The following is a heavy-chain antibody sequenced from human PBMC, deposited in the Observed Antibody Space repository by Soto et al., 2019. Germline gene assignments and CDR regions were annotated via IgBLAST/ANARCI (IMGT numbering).Heavy chain of an antibody. D-gene: IGHD2-2*01. CDR2: IWYDGSNK. CDR3: GGDQLESLCH. J-gene: IGHJ4*02. CDR1: GFTFSSYG. V-gene: IGHV3-33*01. Sequence: QVQLVESGGGVVQPGRSLRLSCAASGFTFSSYGMHWVRQAPGKGLEWVAVIWYDGSNKYYADSVKGRFTISRDNSKNTLYLQMNSLGGQDTAVYYCGGDQLESLCHWGQGTLVTVSS.